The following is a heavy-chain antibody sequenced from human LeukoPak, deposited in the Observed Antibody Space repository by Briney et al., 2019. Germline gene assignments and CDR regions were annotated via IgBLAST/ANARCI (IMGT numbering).Heavy chain of an antibody. J-gene: IGHJ6*02. D-gene: IGHD2-2*02. CDR1: GYLFTAYY. CDR3: AKTKGHCGRTMCYKGMDV. CDR2: IDPNTGDT. Sequence: LWASVKVSCKASGYLFTAYYLQWVRQAPGQGLEWMGWIDPNTGDTDYSQKFHGRVTMTRDTSISAAHIELSRLTFDDTAVYYCAKTKGHCGRTMCYKGMDVWGQGTTVTVSS. V-gene: IGHV1-2*02.